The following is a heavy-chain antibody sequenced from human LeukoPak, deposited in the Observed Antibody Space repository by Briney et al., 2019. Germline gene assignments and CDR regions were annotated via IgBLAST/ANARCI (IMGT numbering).Heavy chain of an antibody. Sequence: VKPSATLSLTCTVSGGSISSSSVYWDWIRQPPGKGLEWIGSIYYSGSTYYNPSLKSRVTTSVDTSKNQFSLKLSSVTAADTAVYYCARQDVGSRGYYYGMDVWGQGTTVTVSS. V-gene: IGHV4-39*01. CDR3: ARQDVGSRGYYYGMDV. D-gene: IGHD2-2*01. J-gene: IGHJ6*02. CDR2: IYYSGST. CDR1: GGSISSSSVY.